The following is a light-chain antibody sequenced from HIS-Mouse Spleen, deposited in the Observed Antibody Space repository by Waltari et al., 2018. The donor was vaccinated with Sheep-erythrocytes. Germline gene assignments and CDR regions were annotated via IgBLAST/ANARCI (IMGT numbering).Light chain of an antibody. CDR3: CSYAGSYNHV. CDR1: SLRSYY. V-gene: IGLV3-19*01. CDR2: GKN. Sequence: SSELTQDPAVSVALGQTVRITCQGDSLRSYYASWYQQKPGQAPVLVIYGKNNRPSGVPVRFSGSKSGNPASLPISGLQAEDEADYYCCSYAGSYNHVFATGTKVTVL. J-gene: IGLJ1*01.